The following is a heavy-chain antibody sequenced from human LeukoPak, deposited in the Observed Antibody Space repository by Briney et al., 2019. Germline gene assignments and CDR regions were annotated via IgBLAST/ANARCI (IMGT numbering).Heavy chain of an antibody. Sequence: ASVKVSCKASGYTFTSYYMHWVRQAPGQGLEWMGIINPSGGSTSYAQKFQGRVTMTGDTSTSTVYMELSSLRSEDTAVYYCARDGAYDSSGIPLFDYWGQGTLVTVSS. CDR3: ARDGAYDSSGIPLFDY. V-gene: IGHV1-46*01. J-gene: IGHJ4*02. CDR1: GYTFTSYY. CDR2: INPSGGST. D-gene: IGHD3-22*01.